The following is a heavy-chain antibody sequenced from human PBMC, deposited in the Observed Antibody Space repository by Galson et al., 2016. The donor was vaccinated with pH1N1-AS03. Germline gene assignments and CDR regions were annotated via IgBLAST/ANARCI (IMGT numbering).Heavy chain of an antibody. J-gene: IGHJ6*02. CDR3: ARDPRGPCTSTTCATAYYFGMDV. D-gene: IGHD2/OR15-2a*01. Sequence: SVKVSCKASGYTFTGFSVHWVRQAPGQGLEWMGWIDPNSGVTNYAQKFQAWFTMTRDTSSTTAYMEVSGLKSDDTAVYYCARDPRGPCTSTTCATAYYFGMDVWGQGTTVIVSS. CDR2: IDPNSGVT. V-gene: IGHV1-2*04. CDR1: GYTFTGFS.